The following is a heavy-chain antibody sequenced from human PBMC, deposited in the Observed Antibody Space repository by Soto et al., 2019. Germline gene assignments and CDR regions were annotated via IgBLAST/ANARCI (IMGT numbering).Heavy chain of an antibody. CDR1: GFTFSDYY. CDR3: ARGDGDYHDGNGYLGRH. D-gene: IGHD3-22*01. J-gene: IGHJ4*02. CDR2: IRSDGSNA. V-gene: IGHV3-74*03. Sequence: GGSLRLSCAASGFTFSDYYMSWIRQAPGKGLVWVSRIRSDGSNAEYADSVKGRFTISRDNAENTLYLQMNSLRVEDTAVYYCARGDGDYHDGNGYLGRHWGQGTLVTVSS.